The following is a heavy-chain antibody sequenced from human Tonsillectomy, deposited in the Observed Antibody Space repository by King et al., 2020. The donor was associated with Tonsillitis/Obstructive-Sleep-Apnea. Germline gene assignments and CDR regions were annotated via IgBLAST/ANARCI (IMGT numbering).Heavy chain of an antibody. CDR1: GFTFSDRY. CDR2: TRNKAKSYAT. CDR3: TSRVGVTRGPFGY. Sequence: VQLVESGGGLVQPGGPLRLSCAASGFTFSDRYMDCVRQAPGRGLEGVGRTRNKAKSYATEYAAAVKGRFPIARNDSENSLYLQMNSLETEDTAVYYCTSRVGVTRGPFGYWGQGTLVTVSS. D-gene: IGHD1-26*01. J-gene: IGHJ4*02. V-gene: IGHV3-72*01.